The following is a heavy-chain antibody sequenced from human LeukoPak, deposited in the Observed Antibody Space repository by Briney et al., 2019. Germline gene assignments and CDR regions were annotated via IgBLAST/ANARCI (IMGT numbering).Heavy chain of an antibody. V-gene: IGHV3-23*01. Sequence: GGSLRLSCAASGFTFSSYAMSWVRHAPGKGLECVSAISGSGGSTYYAESVKGPFTISRDNSKNTLYLHMNSLRAEDTAVYYCAKVRGSSYRGDFDYWGQGTMVTVSS. CDR1: GFTFSSYA. CDR2: ISGSGGST. J-gene: IGHJ4*02. D-gene: IGHD1-26*01. CDR3: AKVRGSSYRGDFDY.